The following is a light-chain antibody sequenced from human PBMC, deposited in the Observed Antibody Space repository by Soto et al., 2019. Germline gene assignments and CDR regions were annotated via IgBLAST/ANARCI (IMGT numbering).Light chain of an antibody. Sequence: AIQLTQSPSSLSASVGDRVTVTCRASQGISSALAWYQQKPGKAPKLLIYDASTLQSGVPSRFSGGGSGTGFTLTISSLQPGDFATYYCQQFHSYPVTFGQGTRLEIK. CDR2: DAS. CDR1: QGISSA. V-gene: IGKV1-13*02. J-gene: IGKJ5*01. CDR3: QQFHSYPVT.